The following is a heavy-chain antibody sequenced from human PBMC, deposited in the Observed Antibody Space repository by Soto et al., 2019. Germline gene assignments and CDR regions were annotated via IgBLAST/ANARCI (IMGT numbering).Heavy chain of an antibody. CDR1: GYTFTSYY. Sequence: ASVKVSCKASGYTFTSYYMHWVRQSPGQGLEWMGIINPSGGSTSYAQKFQGRVTMTRDTSTSTVYMELSSLRSEDTAVYYCARGVDILTGYYNFPDYWGQGTLVTVSS. CDR3: ARGVDILTGYYNFPDY. J-gene: IGHJ4*02. D-gene: IGHD3-9*01. CDR2: INPSGGST. V-gene: IGHV1-46*03.